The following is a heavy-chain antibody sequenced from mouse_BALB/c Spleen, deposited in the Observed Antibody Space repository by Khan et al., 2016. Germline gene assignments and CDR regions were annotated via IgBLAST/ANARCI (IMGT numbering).Heavy chain of an antibody. Sequence: QIQLVQSGPELKKPGKTVKISCKASGYTFTNYGMNWVKQAPGKGLKWMGWINTYSGESTYADDFKGRFAFSLETSANTAYLQINNLKNEDTATXFDATYRYYCGSSRYFDVWGAGTTVTVSS. CDR1: GYTFTNYG. J-gene: IGHJ1*01. CDR3: ATYRYYCGSSRYFDV. V-gene: IGHV9-3-1*01. D-gene: IGHD1-1*01. CDR2: INTYSGES.